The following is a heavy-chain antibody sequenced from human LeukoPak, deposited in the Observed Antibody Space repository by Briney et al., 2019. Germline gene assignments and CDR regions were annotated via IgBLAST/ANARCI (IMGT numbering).Heavy chain of an antibody. Sequence: PGGSLKLSCAASGFTFSSYGMHWVRQAPDKGLEWVAFLQNDGSDTHYADSVEGRFTISRDNSKNTLYLQMNSLRAEDTAVYYCANRRGTQVLGNNIDIWGQGTLVTVSS. D-gene: IGHD1-1*01. CDR2: LQNDGSDT. J-gene: IGHJ3*02. CDR3: ANRRGTQVLGNNIDI. CDR1: GFTFSSYG. V-gene: IGHV3-30*02.